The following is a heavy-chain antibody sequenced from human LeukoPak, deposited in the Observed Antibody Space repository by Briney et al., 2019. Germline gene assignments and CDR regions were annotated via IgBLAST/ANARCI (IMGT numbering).Heavy chain of an antibody. CDR3: ARGWYGSGSHFDY. Sequence: PSETLSLTCTVSGGSISSYYWSWIRQPPGKGLEWIGYIYYSGSTNYNPSLKSRVTISVDTSKNQFSLKLSSVTAADTAVYYCARGWYGSGSHFDYWGQGTLVTVSS. J-gene: IGHJ4*02. V-gene: IGHV4-59*01. D-gene: IGHD3-10*01. CDR1: GGSISSYY. CDR2: IYYSGST.